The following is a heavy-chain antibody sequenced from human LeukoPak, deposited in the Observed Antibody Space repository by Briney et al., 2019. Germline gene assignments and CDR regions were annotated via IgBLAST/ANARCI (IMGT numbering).Heavy chain of an antibody. CDR2: INQNGGEK. Sequence: GGSLRLSCAASGCMFSNSWMTWVRQAPGKGLEWVANINQNGGEKEYVDSVKGRFTISRDNAKNSLFLQMNSLRAEDTAVYYCARGIGWFENWGQGTLVTVSS. CDR3: ARGIGWFEN. CDR1: GCMFSNSW. J-gene: IGHJ5*02. V-gene: IGHV3-7*05. D-gene: IGHD2-21*01.